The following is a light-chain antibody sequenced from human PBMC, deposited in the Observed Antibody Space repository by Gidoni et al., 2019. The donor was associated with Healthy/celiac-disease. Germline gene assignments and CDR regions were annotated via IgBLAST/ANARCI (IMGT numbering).Light chain of an antibody. CDR2: DAS. CDR3: QQYDNLPPMYT. Sequence: DIQMTHSPSSLSASVGDRVTITCQASQDISNYLNWYQQKPGKAPKLLIYDASNLETGVPSRFSGSGSGTDFTFTISSLQPEDIATYYCQQYDNLPPMYTCGQGTKLEIK. CDR1: QDISNY. J-gene: IGKJ2*01. V-gene: IGKV1-33*01.